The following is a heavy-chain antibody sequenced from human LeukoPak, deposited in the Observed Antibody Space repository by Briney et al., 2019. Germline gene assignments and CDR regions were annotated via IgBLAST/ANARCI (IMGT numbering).Heavy chain of an antibody. Sequence: GASVKVSCKASGYTFTGYYMHWVRQAPGQGLEWMGWINPNSGGTNYAQKFQGRVTMTRDTSISTAYMELSRLRSDDTAVYYCAVATGYSSGWYGDAFDIWGQGTMVTVSS. CDR3: AVATGYSSGWYGDAFDI. V-gene: IGHV1-2*02. CDR2: INPNSGGT. J-gene: IGHJ3*02. CDR1: GYTFTGYY. D-gene: IGHD6-19*01.